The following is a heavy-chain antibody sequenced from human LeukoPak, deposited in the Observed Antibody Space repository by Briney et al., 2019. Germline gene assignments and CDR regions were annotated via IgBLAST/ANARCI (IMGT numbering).Heavy chain of an antibody. D-gene: IGHD3-10*01. CDR2: INHSGST. Sequence: SETLSLTCAVYGGSFSGYYWSWIRQPPGKGLEWIGEINHSGSTNYNPSLKSRVTISVDTSKNQFSLKLSSVTAADTAVYYCARGAARYYYGSGSYYVFRYWDQGTLVTVSS. CDR1: GGSFSGYY. CDR3: ARGAARYYYGSGSYYVFRY. V-gene: IGHV4-34*01. J-gene: IGHJ4*02.